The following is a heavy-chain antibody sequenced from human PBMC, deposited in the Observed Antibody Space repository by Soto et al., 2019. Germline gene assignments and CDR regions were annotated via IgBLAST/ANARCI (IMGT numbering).Heavy chain of an antibody. Sequence: SETLSLTCTVSGGSISSYYWSWIRQPPGKGLEWIGYIYYSGSTNYNPSLKSRVTISVDTSKNQFSLKLSSVTAADTAVYYCARGVVGATDDYFDYWGQGTLVT. CDR3: ARGVVGATDDYFDY. D-gene: IGHD1-26*01. J-gene: IGHJ4*02. CDR2: IYYSGST. CDR1: GGSISSYY. V-gene: IGHV4-59*01.